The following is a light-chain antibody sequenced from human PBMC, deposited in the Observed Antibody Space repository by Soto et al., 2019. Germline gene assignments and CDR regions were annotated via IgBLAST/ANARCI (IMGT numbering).Light chain of an antibody. Sequence: EILLTQSPGTLSLSPGERAILSCRASQSVRNNYLAWYQQKGGQAPRLLIYGASSRTTGIPVRFSGSGSGPDFTLTISRLEPEDFAMYYCQQYGTSPTFGQGTKVEIK. CDR3: QQYGTSPT. V-gene: IGKV3-20*01. CDR2: GAS. CDR1: QSVRNNY. J-gene: IGKJ1*01.